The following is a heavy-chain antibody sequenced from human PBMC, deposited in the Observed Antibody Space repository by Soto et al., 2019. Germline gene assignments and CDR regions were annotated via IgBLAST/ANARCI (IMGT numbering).Heavy chain of an antibody. V-gene: IGHV3-23*01. CDR2: ISGSGGST. CDR3: AKDPWGRVDFWSGYLNTPFDY. J-gene: IGHJ4*02. Sequence: GGSLRLSCAASGFTFSSYAMSWVRQAPGKGLEWVSAISGSGGSTYYADSVKGRFTISRDNSKNTLYLQMNSLRAEDTAVYYCAKDPWGRVDFWSGYLNTPFDYWGQGTLVTVSS. CDR1: GFTFSSYA. D-gene: IGHD3-3*01.